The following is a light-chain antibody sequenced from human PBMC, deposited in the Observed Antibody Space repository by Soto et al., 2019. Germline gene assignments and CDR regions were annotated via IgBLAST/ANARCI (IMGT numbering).Light chain of an antibody. CDR3: QQCNNWPPIT. CDR2: DAS. Sequence: EIVLTQSPATLSLSPGERATLSCRASQSVSHYLAWYQQRPGQAPRLLIYDASSRAPGIPARFSGSGSGTNFTLTISCLAPEDFAVYYCQQCNNWPPITFGQGTQLEIK. J-gene: IGKJ5*01. V-gene: IGKV3-11*01. CDR1: QSVSHY.